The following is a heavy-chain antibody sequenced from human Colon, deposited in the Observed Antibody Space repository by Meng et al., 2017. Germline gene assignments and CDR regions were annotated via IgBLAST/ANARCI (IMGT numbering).Heavy chain of an antibody. CDR1: GGSITNSNW. CDR3: AKNGAYCLEY. J-gene: IGHJ4*02. D-gene: IGHD2-8*02. V-gene: IGHV4-4*02. CDR2: TYGSVNT. Sequence: QVPLQETGPGLVKPSGTLSLTCAVSGGSITNSNWWSWVRQPPGKGLEWIGQTYGSVNTAYNPSLKSRVTISVDKSKNQLSLTLSSVTAADTAVYYCAKNGAYCLEYWGQGILVRLL.